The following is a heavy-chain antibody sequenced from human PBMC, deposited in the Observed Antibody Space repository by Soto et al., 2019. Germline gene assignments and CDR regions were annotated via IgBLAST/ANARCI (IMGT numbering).Heavy chain of an antibody. D-gene: IGHD6-19*01. CDR3: AKAGSIAVPGTREYYGMDV. Sequence: GGSLRLSCAASGFTFSSYAMSWVRQAPGKGLEWVSAISGSGGSTYYADSVKGRFTISRDNSKNTLYLQMNSLRAEDTAVYYCAKAGSIAVPGTREYYGMDVWGQGTKVTVYS. CDR1: GFTFSSYA. CDR2: ISGSGGST. V-gene: IGHV3-23*01. J-gene: IGHJ6*02.